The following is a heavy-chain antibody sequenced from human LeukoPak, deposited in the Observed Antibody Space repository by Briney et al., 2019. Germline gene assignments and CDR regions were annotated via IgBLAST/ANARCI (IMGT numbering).Heavy chain of an antibody. CDR3: ARGLWFGELLDNWFDP. J-gene: IGHJ5*02. D-gene: IGHD3-10*01. Sequence: GGSLRLSCAASGFTFSSYGMNWVRQAPGKGLEWVSSISSSSSYIYYADSVKGRFTISRDNAKNSLYLQMNSLRAEDTAVYYCARGLWFGELLDNWFDPWGQGTLVTASS. CDR1: GFTFSSYG. CDR2: ISSSSSYI. V-gene: IGHV3-21*01.